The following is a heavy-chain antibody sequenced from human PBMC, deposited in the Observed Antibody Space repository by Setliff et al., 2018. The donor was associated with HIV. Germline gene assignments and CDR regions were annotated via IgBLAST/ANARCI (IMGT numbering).Heavy chain of an antibody. J-gene: IGHJ6*01. D-gene: IGHD2-15*01. Sequence: ASVKVSCKASGDTFNSHAISWVRQAPGQGLEWMGGIIPIFGTPNYAQKFKGRLTITADESTSTVYMELSSLRSEDTAVYYCARDSRDIVVVIAPEPEPYYYYGMDVWAKGPRSPS. CDR1: GDTFNSHA. CDR3: ARDSRDIVVVIAPEPEPYYYYGMDV. CDR2: IIPIFGTP. V-gene: IGHV1-69*13.